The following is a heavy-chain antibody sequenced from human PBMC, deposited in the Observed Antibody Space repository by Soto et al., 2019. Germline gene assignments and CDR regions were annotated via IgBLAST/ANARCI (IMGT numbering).Heavy chain of an antibody. CDR1: GFTFSSYG. V-gene: IGHV3-30*18. CDR2: ISYDGNYK. Sequence: QVQLVESGGGVVQPGRSLRLSCAASGFTFSSYGMHWVRQAPGKGLEWVAIISYDGNYKYYADSVKGRFTISRDNSKNTLYLQMTSLRAEDTAVYYCGKVSTYYYDSTFDYWGQGTLDTVSS. D-gene: IGHD3-22*01. CDR3: GKVSTYYYDSTFDY. J-gene: IGHJ4*02.